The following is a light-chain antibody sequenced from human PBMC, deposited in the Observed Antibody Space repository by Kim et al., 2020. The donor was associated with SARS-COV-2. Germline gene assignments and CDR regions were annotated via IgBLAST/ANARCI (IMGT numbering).Light chain of an antibody. J-gene: IGLJ1*01. CDR2: DVS. Sequence: QSALTQPRSVSGSPGQSVTISCTGTSSDVGGYNYVSWYQQHPGKAPKLMIYDVSKRPSGVPDRFSGSKSGNTASLTVSGLQADDGADYYCCSYAGGSSVFGTGTKVTVL. CDR1: SSDVGGYNY. CDR3: CSYAGGSSV. V-gene: IGLV2-11*01.